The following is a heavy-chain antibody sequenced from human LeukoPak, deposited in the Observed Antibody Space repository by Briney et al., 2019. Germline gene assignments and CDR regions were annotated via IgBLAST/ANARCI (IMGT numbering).Heavy chain of an antibody. CDR1: GFTFSSYS. J-gene: IGHJ5*02. Sequence: GGSLRLSCAASGFTFSSYSLNWVRQAPGKGLEWASSISSSSSYIYYADSVKGRFTISRDNAKNSLYLQMNSLRAEDTAVYYCARDRLDSSGWPNWFDPWGQGTLVTVSS. CDR2: ISSSSSYI. D-gene: IGHD6-19*01. CDR3: ARDRLDSSGWPNWFDP. V-gene: IGHV3-21*01.